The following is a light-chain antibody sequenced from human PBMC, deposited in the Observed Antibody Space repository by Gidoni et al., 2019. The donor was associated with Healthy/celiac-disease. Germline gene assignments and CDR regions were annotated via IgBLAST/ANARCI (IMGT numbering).Light chain of an antibody. V-gene: IGKV1-39*01. CDR3: QQSYSTPMYT. CDR2: AAS. Sequence: DIQMTQSPSSLSASVGDRVTITCRASQSISSYLNWYQQKPGKAPQLLIYAASSLHSGVPSRFSGSGSGTDFTLTISSLQPEDFATYYCQQSYSTPMYTFGQGTKLEIK. J-gene: IGKJ2*01. CDR1: QSISSY.